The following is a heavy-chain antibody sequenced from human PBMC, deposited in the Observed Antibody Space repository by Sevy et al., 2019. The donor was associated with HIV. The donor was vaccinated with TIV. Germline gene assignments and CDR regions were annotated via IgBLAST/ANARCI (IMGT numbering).Heavy chain of an antibody. Sequence: GGSLRLSCAASGFTFRNYAMSWVRQAPGKGLEWVSALSGTGGSTYYADSVKGRFTISIDNSKNTMYLQMNSLRVEETDVYYCAKDLDIVAVAAAIRLSYWGQGTLVTVSS. J-gene: IGHJ4*02. CDR3: AKDLDIVAVAAAIRLSY. CDR1: GFTFRNYA. CDR2: LSGTGGST. V-gene: IGHV3-23*01. D-gene: IGHD2-2*01.